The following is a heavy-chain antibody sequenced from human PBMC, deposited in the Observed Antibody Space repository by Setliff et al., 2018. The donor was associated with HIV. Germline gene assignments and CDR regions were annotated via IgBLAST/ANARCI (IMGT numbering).Heavy chain of an antibody. CDR1: GFTFSTYS. D-gene: IGHD6-19*01. Sequence: GGSLRLSCAASGFTFSTYSMNWVRQAPGKGLEWVSSISGSGGYSYYADSVQGRFTISSDNSKNMLYLQMNSLRAEDTAVYYCARDVAQWLEFPINNFDYWGQGTLVTVSS. J-gene: IGHJ4*02. V-gene: IGHV3-23*01. CDR3: ARDVAQWLEFPINNFDY. CDR2: ISGSGGYS.